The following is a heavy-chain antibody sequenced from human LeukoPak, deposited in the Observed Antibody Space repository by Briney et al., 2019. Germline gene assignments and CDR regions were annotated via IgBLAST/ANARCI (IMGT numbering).Heavy chain of an antibody. J-gene: IGHJ4*02. Sequence: GGSLKLSCEASGFTFSYYCMHWVRQAPGKGLVWVSRINHDGGSTTYADSVKGRFTISRDNAKNTLYLEVNSLRAEDTAVYYCARAPYTTGRGYSFDYWGQGALVTVSS. CDR3: ARAPYTTGRGYSFDY. D-gene: IGHD2/OR15-2a*01. CDR2: INHDGGST. V-gene: IGHV3-74*01. CDR1: GFTFSYYC.